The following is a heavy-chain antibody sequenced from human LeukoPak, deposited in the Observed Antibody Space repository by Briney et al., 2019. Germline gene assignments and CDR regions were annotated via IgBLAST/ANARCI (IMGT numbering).Heavy chain of an antibody. Sequence: PGGSLRLSCAASGFTFSSYSMNWVRRAPGKGLEWVSSISSSGSYIYFADSVKGRFTISRDNAKNSLYLKLNSLRAEDTAMYYCARDLGRKDAYHSWYFDSWGQGTLVTVSS. CDR1: GFTFSSYS. CDR3: ARDLGRKDAYHSWYFDS. CDR2: ISSSGSYI. D-gene: IGHD5-24*01. J-gene: IGHJ4*02. V-gene: IGHV3-21*01.